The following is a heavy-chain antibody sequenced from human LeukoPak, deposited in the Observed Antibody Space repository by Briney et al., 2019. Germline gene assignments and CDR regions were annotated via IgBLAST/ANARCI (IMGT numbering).Heavy chain of an antibody. CDR1: GYTFTTYH. D-gene: IGHD4-17*01. CDR2: VNPYSGDR. Sequence: GASVKVSCKTSGYTFTTYHINWVRQPTGQGLEWLGWVNPYSGDRGYAQKFQGRLSITSDTSISTAYMELGSLRSDDTAVYFCARTTSLTASGYDYWGQGTLVTVSS. CDR3: ARTTSLTASGYDY. J-gene: IGHJ4*02. V-gene: IGHV1-8*03.